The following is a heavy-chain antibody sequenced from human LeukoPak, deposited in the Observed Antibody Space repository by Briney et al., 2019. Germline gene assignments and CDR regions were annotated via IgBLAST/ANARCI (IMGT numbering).Heavy chain of an antibody. CDR3: ARYGPGIAVAGHLFDP. J-gene: IGHJ5*02. CDR2: IIPIFGIA. D-gene: IGHD6-19*01. CDR1: GGTFSSYA. V-gene: IGHV1-69*04. Sequence: SVKVSCKASGGTFSSYAISWVRQAPGQGLEWMGRIIPIFGIANYAQKFQGRVTITADKSTSTAYMELSSLRSEDTAVYYCARYGPGIAVAGHLFDPWGQGTLVTVSS.